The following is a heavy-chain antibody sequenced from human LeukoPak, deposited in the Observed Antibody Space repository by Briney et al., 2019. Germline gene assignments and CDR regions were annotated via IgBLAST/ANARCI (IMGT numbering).Heavy chain of an antibody. V-gene: IGHV1-8*01. CDR1: GYPFTTYE. Sequence: ALVKVSCKTSGYPFTTYEINWVQQAAGQGLEWMGWVHPNTGNTAYAQRFQGRVTMTRDTSISTAYMELSSLTSNDTAVYFCARGPRNDPWGQGTLVTVSS. J-gene: IGHJ5*02. CDR2: VHPNTGNT. D-gene: IGHD1-14*01. CDR3: ARGPRNDP.